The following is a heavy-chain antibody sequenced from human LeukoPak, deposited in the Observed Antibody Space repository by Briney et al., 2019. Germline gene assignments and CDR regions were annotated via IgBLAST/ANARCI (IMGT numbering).Heavy chain of an antibody. CDR2: ISAYNGNT. J-gene: IGHJ6*02. V-gene: IGHV1-18*01. Sequence: GASVKVSCKASGYSFTSYAINWVRQAPGQGLEWMGRISAYNGNTDYAQKLQGRVTMTTDTSTSTAYMELRSLTSDDTAVYYCARDPLRSTWSTYYNALDVWGQGTTVTVSS. D-gene: IGHD6-13*01. CDR1: GYSFTSYA. CDR3: ARDPLRSTWSTYYNALDV.